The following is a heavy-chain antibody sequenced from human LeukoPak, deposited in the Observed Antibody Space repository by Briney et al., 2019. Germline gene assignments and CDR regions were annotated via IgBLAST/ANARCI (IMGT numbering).Heavy chain of an antibody. J-gene: IGHJ1*01. CDR3: ARDMTTSTTCYLQH. D-gene: IGHD4-17*01. Sequence: GGSLRLSCAASGFTFSTYSMNWVRQAPGKGLEWVSSISSSSNYIYYADSVKGRFSISRDDAKNSLFLQMNGLRAEDTAVYYCARDMTTSTTCYLQHWGQGTLVTVSS. V-gene: IGHV3-21*01. CDR1: GFTFSTYS. CDR2: ISSSSNYI.